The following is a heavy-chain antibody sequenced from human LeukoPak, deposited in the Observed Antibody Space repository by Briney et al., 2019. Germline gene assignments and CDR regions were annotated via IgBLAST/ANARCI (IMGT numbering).Heavy chain of an antibody. CDR2: MNPNSGNT. J-gene: IGHJ4*02. CDR3: ARGPPYYDILTGYLGDSTDDY. Sequence: ASVKVSCKASGYTFTSYDINWVRQATGQGLEWMGWMNPNSGNTGYAQKFQGRVTMTRNTSISTAYMELSSLRSEDTAVYYCARGPPYYDILTGYLGDSTDDYWGQGTLVTVSS. CDR1: GYTFTSYD. V-gene: IGHV1-8*01. D-gene: IGHD3-9*01.